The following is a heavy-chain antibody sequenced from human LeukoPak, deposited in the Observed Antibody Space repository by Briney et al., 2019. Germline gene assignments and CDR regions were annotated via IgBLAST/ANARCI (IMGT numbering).Heavy chain of an antibody. Sequence: KPSQTLSLTCTVSGASVSNGTYYWNWIRQPAGKGLEWIGRVHSWGSTNYTPSLKSRVTISRDTSKNQFSLKLTSVTAADTAIYFCARETRDFDFYYYMDVWGKGTSVTVSS. J-gene: IGHJ6*03. V-gene: IGHV4-61*02. CDR1: GASVSNGTYY. CDR3: ARETRDFDFYYYMDV. CDR2: VHSWGST. D-gene: IGHD2-21*01.